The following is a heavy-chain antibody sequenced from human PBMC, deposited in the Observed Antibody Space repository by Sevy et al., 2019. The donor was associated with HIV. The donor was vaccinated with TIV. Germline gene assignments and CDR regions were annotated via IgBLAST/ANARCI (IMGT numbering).Heavy chain of an antibody. D-gene: IGHD6-19*01. CDR3: ARDSESSAWDAFDI. J-gene: IGHJ3*02. Sequence: GESLKISCEASGYTFTSYGISWVRQAPGQGLEWMGWISAYTGSTHYAQKLQGRVIMTTDTSTSTAYLELRSLRSDDTAVYYCARDSESSAWDAFDIWGQGTMVTVSS. V-gene: IGHV1-18*01. CDR1: GYTFTSYG. CDR2: ISAYTGST.